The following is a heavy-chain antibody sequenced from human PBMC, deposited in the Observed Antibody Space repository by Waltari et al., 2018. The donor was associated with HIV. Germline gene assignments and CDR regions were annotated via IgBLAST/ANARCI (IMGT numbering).Heavy chain of an antibody. J-gene: IGHJ4*02. CDR2: IYYSATT. Sequence: QLQLQESGPGLVKPSETLSLTCTVSGGFISNGTYYWGWIRQPPGKGLGWIASIYYSATTYYNPSFKSRVTISVDTPKSQFSLNLRSVTAADTAVYYCARHTKLATIIYWGQGALVTVSS. V-gene: IGHV4-39*01. D-gene: IGHD5-12*01. CDR1: GGFISNGTYY. CDR3: ARHTKLATIIY.